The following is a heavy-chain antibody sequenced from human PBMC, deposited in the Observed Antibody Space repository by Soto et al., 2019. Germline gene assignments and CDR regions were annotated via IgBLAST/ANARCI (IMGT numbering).Heavy chain of an antibody. CDR1: GGCISRYY. CDR3: AREKPNEYFVDF. J-gene: IGHJ4*02. V-gene: IGHV4-59*01. D-gene: IGHD1-1*01. Sequence: EPLPLTCTVAGGCISRYYWGWIRQPPGKGLEWIGYAYYSGSTNYNPSLKSRVTISVDMSKNQFSLNLSSVTAADTAVYYCAREKPNEYFVDFWGQGRLVIVSA. CDR2: AYYSGST.